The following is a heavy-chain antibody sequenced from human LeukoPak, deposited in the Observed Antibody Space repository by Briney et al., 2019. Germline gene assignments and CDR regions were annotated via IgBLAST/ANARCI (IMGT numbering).Heavy chain of an antibody. J-gene: IGHJ3*02. CDR2: IRQDGSEK. CDR3: ARDLAGPPQEAFDI. CDR1: GFTFSSYW. Sequence: PGGSLRLSCAASGFTFSSYWMSWVRQAPGKGLECVAIIRQDGSEKHYVDSVKGRFTISRDNVENSLYLQMNSLRAEDAAAYYCARDLAGPPQEAFDIWGQGTMVTVSS. V-gene: IGHV3-7*01.